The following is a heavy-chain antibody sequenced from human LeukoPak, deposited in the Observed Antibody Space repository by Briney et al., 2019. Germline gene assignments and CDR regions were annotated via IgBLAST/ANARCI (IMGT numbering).Heavy chain of an antibody. Sequence: GGSLRLSCAASGFTFSSDWMSWVRQAPGKGLGWVANIKQDGSEKYYVDSVKGRFTISRDNAKNSLYLQMNSLRAEDTAVYYCARDYYDSSGYYHVGYFDYWGQGTLVTVSS. J-gene: IGHJ4*02. CDR2: IKQDGSEK. V-gene: IGHV3-7*01. CDR3: ARDYYDSSGYYHVGYFDY. D-gene: IGHD3-22*01. CDR1: GFTFSSDW.